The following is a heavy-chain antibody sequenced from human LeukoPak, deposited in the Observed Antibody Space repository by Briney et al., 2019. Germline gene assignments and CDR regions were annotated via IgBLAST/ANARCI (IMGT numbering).Heavy chain of an antibody. CDR3: AREGAAPTYNWFDP. J-gene: IGHJ5*02. CDR1: GGSISNYY. Sequence: TSGTLSLTCTVSGGSISNYYWSWIRQPPGKGLEWIGYIYYSGSTNYNPSLKSRVTISVDTSKNQFSLKLSSVTAADTAVYYCAREGAAPTYNWFDPWGQGTLVTVSS. V-gene: IGHV4-59*01. CDR2: IYYSGST. D-gene: IGHD1-26*01.